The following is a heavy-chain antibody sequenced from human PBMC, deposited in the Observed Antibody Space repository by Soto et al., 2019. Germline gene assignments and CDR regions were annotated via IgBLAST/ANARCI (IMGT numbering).Heavy chain of an antibody. Sequence: SETLSLTCTVSGGSISSYYWSWIRQPPGKGLEWIGYIYYSGSTNYNPSLKSRVTISVDTSKNQFSLKLSSVTAADTAVYYCAREGPRIGAAAGSLFDYWGQGTLVTVSS. J-gene: IGHJ4*02. CDR3: AREGPRIGAAAGSLFDY. CDR2: IYYSGST. V-gene: IGHV4-59*01. D-gene: IGHD6-13*01. CDR1: GGSISSYY.